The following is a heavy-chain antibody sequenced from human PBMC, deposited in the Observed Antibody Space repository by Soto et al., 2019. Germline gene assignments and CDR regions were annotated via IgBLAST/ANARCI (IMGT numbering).Heavy chain of an antibody. D-gene: IGHD3-22*01. Sequence: QVQLQESGPGLVKPSQTLSLTCTVSGGSISSGGYYWSWIRQHPGKGLEWIGYIYYSGSTYYNPSLKSRVTMSVDTSKNQFALKLSSVTAADTAVYYCASTGSSGYYYFLGYWGQGTLVTVSS. CDR3: ASTGSSGYYYFLGY. J-gene: IGHJ4*02. CDR2: IYYSGST. CDR1: GGSISSGGYY. V-gene: IGHV4-31*03.